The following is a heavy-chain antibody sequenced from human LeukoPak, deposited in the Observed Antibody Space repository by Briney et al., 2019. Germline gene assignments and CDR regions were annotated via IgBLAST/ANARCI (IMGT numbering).Heavy chain of an antibody. CDR1: GFTFSSYS. D-gene: IGHD6-13*01. V-gene: IGHV3-21*01. CDR2: ISSSSSYI. CDR3: ASLSSSFLVDY. J-gene: IGHJ4*02. Sequence: GGSLRLSCAASGFTFSSYSMNWVRQAPGKGLEWVSSISSSSSYIYYADSVKGRLTISRDNAKNSLYLQMNSLRAEDTAVYYCASLSSSFLVDYWGQGTLVTVSS.